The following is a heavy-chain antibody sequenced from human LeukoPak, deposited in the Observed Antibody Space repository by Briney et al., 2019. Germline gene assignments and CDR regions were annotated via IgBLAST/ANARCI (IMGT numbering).Heavy chain of an antibody. V-gene: IGHV4-39*07. CDR2: IYHSGST. J-gene: IGHJ4*02. CDR3: ARVARDYSLPY. D-gene: IGHD4-11*01. Sequence: SETLSLTCTVSGGSISSSSYYWGWIRQPPGKGLEWIGYIYHSGSTYYNPSLKSRVTISADRSKNQFSLKLSSVTAADTAVYYCARVARDYSLPYWGQGTLVTVSS. CDR1: GGSISSSSYY.